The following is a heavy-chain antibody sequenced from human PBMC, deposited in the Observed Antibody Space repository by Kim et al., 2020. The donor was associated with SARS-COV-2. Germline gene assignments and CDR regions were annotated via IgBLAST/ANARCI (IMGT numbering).Heavy chain of an antibody. V-gene: IGHV3-48*04. CDR3: VRENHWAFDI. Sequence: GGSLRLSCATSGFTLSIYSMNWVRQSPGKGQEWVSHISGSGTIPKHADSVRGRFTISRDNAKNSLFLQRNGLRAEDTAVYYCVRENHWAFDIWGQGTVVTVSS. J-gene: IGHJ3*02. CDR1: GFTLSIYS. CDR2: ISGSGTIP.